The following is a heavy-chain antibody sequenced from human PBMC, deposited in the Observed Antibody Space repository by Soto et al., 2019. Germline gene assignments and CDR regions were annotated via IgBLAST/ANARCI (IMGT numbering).Heavy chain of an antibody. V-gene: IGHV1-69*13. Sequence: EASVKVSCKASGGTFSSYAISWVRQAPGQGLEWMGGIIPIFGTANYAQKFQGRVTITADESTSTAYMELSSLRSEDTAVYYCATGRTIFGVVTPYYYGMDVWGQGTTVTVYS. CDR3: ATGRTIFGVVTPYYYGMDV. J-gene: IGHJ6*02. CDR1: GGTFSSYA. CDR2: IIPIFGTA. D-gene: IGHD3-3*01.